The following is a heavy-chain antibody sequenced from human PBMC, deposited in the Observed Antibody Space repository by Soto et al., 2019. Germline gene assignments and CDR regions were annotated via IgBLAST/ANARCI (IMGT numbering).Heavy chain of an antibody. Sequence: EVQLVESGGGLVKPGGSLRLSCAASGFTFSNAWMSWVRQAPGKGLEWVGRIKSKTDGGTTDYAAPVKGRFTISRDDSNNFMYLKINTLKTEDTAVYYCTTDETLKHGYSYGYGYWGQGTLVTVSS. CDR3: TTDETLKHGYSYGYGY. V-gene: IGHV3-15*01. J-gene: IGHJ4*02. D-gene: IGHD5-18*01. CDR1: GFTFSNAW. CDR2: IKSKTDGGTT.